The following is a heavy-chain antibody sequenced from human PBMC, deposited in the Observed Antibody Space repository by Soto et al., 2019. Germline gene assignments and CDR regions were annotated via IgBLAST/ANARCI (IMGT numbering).Heavy chain of an antibody. CDR2: ISWNSGSI. Sequence: LSYEGRGFTVGGYAMHRVRPATGKGLEWVSGISWNSGSIGYADSVEGRFTISRDNAKNSLYLQMNSLRAEDTALYYCAKGGNMSSSSYYYYYMDVWGKGTTVTVSS. J-gene: IGHJ6*03. V-gene: IGHV3-9*01. CDR3: AKGGNMSSSSYYYYYMDV. CDR1: GFTVGGYA. D-gene: IGHD6-6*01.